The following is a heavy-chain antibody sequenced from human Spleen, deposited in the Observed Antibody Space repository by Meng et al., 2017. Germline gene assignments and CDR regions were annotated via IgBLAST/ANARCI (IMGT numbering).Heavy chain of an antibody. D-gene: IGHD3-10*01. Sequence: SVKVSCKASGGTFSSYTISWVRQAPGQGLEWMGRIIPIFGTANYAQKFQGRVTITTDESTSTAYMELSSLRSEDTAVYYCGWFGEPEQDYWGQGTLVTVSS. CDR2: IIPIFGTA. J-gene: IGHJ4*02. V-gene: IGHV1-69*05. CDR3: GWFGEPEQDY. CDR1: GGTFSSYT.